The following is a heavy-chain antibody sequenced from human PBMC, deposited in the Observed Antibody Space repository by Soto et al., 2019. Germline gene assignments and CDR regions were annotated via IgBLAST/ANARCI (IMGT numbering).Heavy chain of an antibody. CDR2: IYHSGST. V-gene: IGHV4-4*02. CDR1: GGAISSSNW. Sequence: QVQLQESGPGLVKPSGTLSLTCAVSGGAISSSNWWSWVRQPPGKGLEWIGEIYHSGSTNYNPSLKSRVTISVDKSKNQCSLKLSSVTAADTAVYYCARVNAPPSEWELLVSAFEIWGQGTMVTVSS. J-gene: IGHJ3*02. D-gene: IGHD1-26*01. CDR3: ARVNAPPSEWELLVSAFEI.